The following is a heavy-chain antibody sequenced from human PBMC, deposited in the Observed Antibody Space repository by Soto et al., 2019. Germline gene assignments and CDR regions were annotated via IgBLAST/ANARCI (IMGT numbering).Heavy chain of an antibody. D-gene: IGHD2-15*01. CDR2: IQSGGPT. J-gene: IGHJ6*04. CDR3: ARDDVLCDGGRCYGVPLGV. V-gene: IGHV3-66*01. CDR1: GFTVSSKY. Sequence: EVQLVESGGGLVQPGGSLRLSCAASGFTVSSKYMSWVRQAPGKGLEWVSLIQSGGPTYYADSVKGRFTSSRDTSENTVHLQMDSLRAEDTAVYYCARDDVLCDGGRCYGVPLGVWGKGTTVTVSS.